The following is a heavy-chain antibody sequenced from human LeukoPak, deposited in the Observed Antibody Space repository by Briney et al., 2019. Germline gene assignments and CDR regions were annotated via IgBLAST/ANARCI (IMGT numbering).Heavy chain of an antibody. J-gene: IGHJ4*02. V-gene: IGHV4-39*07. CDR2: IYHSGST. CDR3: ARDVNYVWGSYRYIDY. D-gene: IGHD3-16*02. Sequence: SETLSLTCTVSGGSISSSSYYWGWIRQPPGKGLEWIGSIYHSGSTYYNPSLKSRVTISVDTSKNQFSLKLSSVTAADTAVYYCARDVNYVWGSYRYIDYWGQGTLVTVSS. CDR1: GGSISSSSYY.